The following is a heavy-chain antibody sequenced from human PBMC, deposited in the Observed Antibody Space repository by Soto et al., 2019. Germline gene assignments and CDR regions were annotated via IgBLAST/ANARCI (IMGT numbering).Heavy chain of an antibody. CDR2: ISYDGSEK. V-gene: IGHV3-30*18. CDR1: GFTFNNSG. D-gene: IGHD5-12*01. CDR3: VKDRVPGAYGHYYGMDV. J-gene: IGHJ6*02. Sequence: GGSLRLSCRVSGFTFNNSGMHWVRQAPGKGLEWMAVISYDGSEKHYADSMKGRLTISRDNSKDTLHLQMNSLRAEDTAIYFCVKDRVPGAYGHYYGMDVWGQGTTVTVSS.